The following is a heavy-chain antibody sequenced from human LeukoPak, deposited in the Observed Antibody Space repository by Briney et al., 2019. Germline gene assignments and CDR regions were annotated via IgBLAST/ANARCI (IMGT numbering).Heavy chain of an antibody. J-gene: IGHJ4*02. CDR3: ASRSSGYSSGWLVFDY. D-gene: IGHD6-19*01. CDR1: GGSISNNGYY. CDR2: IYYSGST. V-gene: IGHV4-39*01. Sequence: PSETLSLTCSVSGGSISNNGYYWGWIRQPPGKGLEWIGSIYYSGSTYYNPSLKSRVTISVDTSKNQFSLKLSSVTAADTAVYYCASRSSGYSSGWLVFDYWGQGTLVTVSS.